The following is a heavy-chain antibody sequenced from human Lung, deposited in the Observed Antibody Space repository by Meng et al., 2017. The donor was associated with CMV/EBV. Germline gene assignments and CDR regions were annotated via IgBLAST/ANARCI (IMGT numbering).Heavy chain of an antibody. V-gene: IGHV5-51*01. CDR2: ICPGDSDT. CDR1: GYSFTSYW. J-gene: IGHJ4*02. D-gene: IGHD6-13*01. Sequence: XVSXKGSGYSFTSYWIGWVRQMPGKGLEWMGIICPGDSDTRYSPSFQGQVTISADKSISTAYLQWSSLKASDTAMYYCAGPPSGAAGNNYFDYWGQGTLVTVSS. CDR3: AGPPSGAAGNNYFDY.